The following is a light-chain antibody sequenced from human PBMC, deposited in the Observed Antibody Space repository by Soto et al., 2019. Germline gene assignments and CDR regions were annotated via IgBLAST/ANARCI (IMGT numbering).Light chain of an antibody. V-gene: IGKV1-39*01. Sequence: DIQMTQSPSSLSASVGDRATITCRASQSISNYVNWYQQKPGRAPKLLIYDASRLQSEVPSRFSGSGSGTDFTLTISTLQPEDFATYYCQQSYSTLPLTFGGGTKVDIK. CDR1: QSISNY. CDR3: QQSYSTLPLT. J-gene: IGKJ4*01. CDR2: DAS.